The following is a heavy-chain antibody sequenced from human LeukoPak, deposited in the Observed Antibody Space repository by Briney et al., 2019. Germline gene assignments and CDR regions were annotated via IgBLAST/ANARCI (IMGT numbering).Heavy chain of an antibody. CDR3: ARDASSGNDFDY. V-gene: IGHV3-53*01. Sequence: GGSLRLSCAASGSTVSNYYMSWLRQAPGKGLEWVSVIYGGTGTYYADSVKGRFTISRDNSKNTVYLQLNSLRVEDTALYYCARDASSGNDFDYWGQGTLVTVSS. J-gene: IGHJ4*02. D-gene: IGHD1-26*01. CDR1: GSTVSNYY. CDR2: IYGGTGT.